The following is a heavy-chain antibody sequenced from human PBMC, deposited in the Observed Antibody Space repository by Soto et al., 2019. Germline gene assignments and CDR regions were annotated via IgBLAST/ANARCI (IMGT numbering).Heavy chain of an antibody. CDR1: GGSISSRSYY. CDR3: ASSEFH. V-gene: IGHV4-39*01. J-gene: IGHJ4*02. D-gene: IGHD2-21*01. CDR2: IYYSGST. Sequence: QLQLQESGPGLVKPSETLSLTCTVSGGSISSRSYYWGWIRQPPGKGLEWIGNIYYSGSTYYNPYLKSRVTIAVDTSKNQFYLKLSSVSAADTAVYYCASSEFHWGQGTLVTVSS.